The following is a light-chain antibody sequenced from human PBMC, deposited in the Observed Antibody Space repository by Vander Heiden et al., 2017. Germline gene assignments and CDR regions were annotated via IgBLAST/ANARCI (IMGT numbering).Light chain of an antibody. CDR2: WAS. CDR1: QSVLSSSNNKNY. J-gene: IGKJ1*01. Sequence: DIVMPQSPDSLAVSLGARATINCKSSQSVLSSSNNKNYLTWFQQKPGQPPKLLIYWASTRESGVPDRFSGSGSGTDFTLTISSLQAEDVAVYYCQQYYNIPRTFGQGTKVEIK. CDR3: QQYYNIPRT. V-gene: IGKV4-1*01.